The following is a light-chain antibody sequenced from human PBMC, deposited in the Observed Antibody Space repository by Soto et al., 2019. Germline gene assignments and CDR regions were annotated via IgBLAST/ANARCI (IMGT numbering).Light chain of an antibody. CDR1: NSDVGGYNY. Sequence: QSALTQPASVSGSPGQSITISCTGTNSDVGGYNYVSWYQQHPGKAPKLLIYDVSSRPSGLSNRFSGSKSGNTASLIISGLQAEDEADYYCSSYVVSYSWVFGGGTKLTVL. V-gene: IGLV2-14*03. J-gene: IGLJ3*02. CDR3: SSYVVSYSWV. CDR2: DVS.